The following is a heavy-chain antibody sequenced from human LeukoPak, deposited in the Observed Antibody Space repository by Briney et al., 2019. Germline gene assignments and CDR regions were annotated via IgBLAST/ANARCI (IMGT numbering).Heavy chain of an antibody. J-gene: IGHJ3*02. CDR2: INPSGGST. D-gene: IGHD1-26*01. V-gene: IGHV1-46*01. CDR3: ARDRGQHAFDI. Sequence: ASVKVSCKASGYTFTSYFMHWVRQAPGQGLEWMGIINPSGGSTSYAQNFQGKVTMTRDMSTSTVYMELSSLRSEDTAVYFCARDRGQHAFDIWGQGTMVTVSS. CDR1: GYTFTSYF.